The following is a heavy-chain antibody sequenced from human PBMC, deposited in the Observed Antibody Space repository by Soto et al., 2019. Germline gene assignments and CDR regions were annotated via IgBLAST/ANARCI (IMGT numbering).Heavy chain of an antibody. V-gene: IGHV3-23*01. CDR3: AKNPGYYYDSTGYNFDY. Sequence: GGSLRLSCAASEFTFSNYAMSWVRQAPGKGLEWVSAISYGGGTTYYADSVKGRFTISRDNSKNTLYLQMNSLRAEDTAVYYCAKNPGYYYDSTGYNFDYWGQGTLVPVYS. J-gene: IGHJ4*02. D-gene: IGHD3-22*01. CDR1: EFTFSNYA. CDR2: ISYGGGTT.